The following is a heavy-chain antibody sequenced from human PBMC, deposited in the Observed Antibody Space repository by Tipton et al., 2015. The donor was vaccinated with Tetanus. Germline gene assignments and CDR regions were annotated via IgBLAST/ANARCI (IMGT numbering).Heavy chain of an antibody. V-gene: IGHV1-18*01. J-gene: IGHJ6*02. CDR1: GYTFTSYG. Sequence: QLVQSGAEVKKPGASVKVSCKASGYTFTSYGISWVRQAPGQGLEWMGWISAYNGNTNYAQKLQGRVTMTTDTSTSTAYMELRSLSADDAVVYYGATTRRSYYYYGMDVWGQGTTVTVSS. CDR2: ISAYNGNT. CDR3: ATTRRSYYYYGMDV.